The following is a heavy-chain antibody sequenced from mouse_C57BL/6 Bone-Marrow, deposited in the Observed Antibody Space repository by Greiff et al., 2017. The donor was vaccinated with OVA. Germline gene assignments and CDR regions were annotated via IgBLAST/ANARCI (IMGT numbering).Heavy chain of an antibody. V-gene: IGHV1-81*01. Sequence: QVQLKESGAELARPGASVKLSCKASGYTFTSYGISWVKQRTGQGLEWIGEIYPRRGNTYYNEKFKGKATLTADKSSSTAYMELRSLTSEDSAVDFCARGGRGSSYSWFAYWGQGTLVTVSA. CDR2: IYPRRGNT. CDR1: GYTFTSYG. CDR3: ARGGRGSSYSWFAY. D-gene: IGHD1-1*01. J-gene: IGHJ3*01.